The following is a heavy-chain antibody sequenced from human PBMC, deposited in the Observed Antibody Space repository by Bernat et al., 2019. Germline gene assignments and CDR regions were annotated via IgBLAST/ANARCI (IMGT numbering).Heavy chain of an antibody. CDR2: ISWSSDKI. CDR3: AKDKYSSSSEEGFFDY. J-gene: IGHJ4*02. V-gene: IGHV3-9*01. D-gene: IGHD6-6*01. Sequence: EVQLVESGGGLVQPERSLRLSCAASGFTFDDYAMHWVRQAPGKGLEWVSGISWSSDKIDYADSVKGRFTISRDNAKKSLYLQMNSLRVEDTALYYCAKDKYSSSSEEGFFDYWGQGTLVTVSS. CDR1: GFTFDDYA.